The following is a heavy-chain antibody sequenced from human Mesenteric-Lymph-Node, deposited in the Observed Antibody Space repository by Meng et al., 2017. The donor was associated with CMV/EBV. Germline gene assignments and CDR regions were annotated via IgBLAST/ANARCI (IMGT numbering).Heavy chain of an antibody. CDR2: IYYSGST. CDR1: GGSISSYY. J-gene: IGHJ5*02. Sequence: GSLRLSCIVSGGSISSYYWSWIRQPPGKGLEWIGYIYYSGSTSYNPSLKSRVTISVDTSKKQLSLKLTSVTAADTAVYYCARRGRRDGPDTSWGQGTLVTVSS. V-gene: IGHV4-59*01. D-gene: IGHD5-24*01. CDR3: ARRGRRDGPDTS.